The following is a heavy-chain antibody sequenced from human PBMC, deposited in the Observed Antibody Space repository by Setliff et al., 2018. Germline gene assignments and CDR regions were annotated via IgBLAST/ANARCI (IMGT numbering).Heavy chain of an antibody. CDR3: VRDAGWQYDDYAGVYFPH. V-gene: IGHV1-18*01. CDR2: ISTYTANT. Sequence: ASVKVSCKASGYTFTSYGVSWVRQAPGQGLERMGWISTYTANTKYAQRFQGRVTMTTDTSTSTAYMELRSLRSDDTAVYYCVRDAGWQYDDYAGVYFPHWGQGTLVTVSS. CDR1: GYTFTSYG. J-gene: IGHJ1*01. D-gene: IGHD4-17*01.